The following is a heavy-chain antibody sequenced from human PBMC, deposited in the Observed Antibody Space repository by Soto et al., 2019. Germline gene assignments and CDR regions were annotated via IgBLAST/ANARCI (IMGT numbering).Heavy chain of an antibody. D-gene: IGHD1-26*01. J-gene: IGHJ3*02. CDR3: SGSGSGLGAFDI. CDR1: GFTFGDYA. V-gene: IGHV3-49*03. CDR2: IRSKAYGGTT. Sequence: GGSLRLSCTASGFTFGDYAMSWFRQAPGKGLEWVGFIRSKAYGGTTEYAASVKGRFTISRDDSKSIAYLQMNSLKTEDTAVYYCSGSGSGLGAFDIWGQGTMVTVSS.